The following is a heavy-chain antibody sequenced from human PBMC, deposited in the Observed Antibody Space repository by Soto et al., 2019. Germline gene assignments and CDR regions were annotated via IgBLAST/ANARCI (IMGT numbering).Heavy chain of an antibody. CDR3: VRAPGPSDL. V-gene: IGHV3-33*01. CDR2: IWSDGSNK. Sequence: QMQLVESGGGVVQPGRSLRLSCGASGFPFSVYGIHWVRQAPGKGLEWVAVIWSDGSNKYYGDSVKGRFTISRDNSKNNWYLQMTSLRAEDTALYYCVRAPGPSDLWGRGTLFTVS. CDR1: GFPFSVYG. J-gene: IGHJ2*01.